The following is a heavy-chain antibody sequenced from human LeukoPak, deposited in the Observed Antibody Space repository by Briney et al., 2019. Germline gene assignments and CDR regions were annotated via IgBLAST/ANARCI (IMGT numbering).Heavy chain of an antibody. V-gene: IGHV3-9*01. Sequence: GGSLRLSCAASGFTLDDYAMHWVRQAPGKGLEWVSGISWNSGSIGYADSVKGRFTISRDNAKNSLYLQMNSLRAEDTALYYCAKGSSVRYFDWLLSPPDDYWGQGTLVTVSS. CDR2: ISWNSGSI. D-gene: IGHD3-9*01. CDR3: AKGSSVRYFDWLLSPPDDY. CDR1: GFTLDDYA. J-gene: IGHJ4*02.